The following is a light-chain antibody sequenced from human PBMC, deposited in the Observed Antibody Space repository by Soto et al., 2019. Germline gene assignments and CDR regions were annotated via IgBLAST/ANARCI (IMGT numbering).Light chain of an antibody. J-gene: IGLJ1*01. CDR3: CSYTRSGTLI. V-gene: IGLV2-14*01. Sequence: SVLTQPASVSGSPGQSITISCVGTSSDIGDYNYVPWYQQHPGKVPKVIIYDVSNRPSGVSYRFSATKSGNTASLTISGLQAEDEADYYCCSYTRSGTLIFGTGTKVTVL. CDR2: DVS. CDR1: SSDIGDYNY.